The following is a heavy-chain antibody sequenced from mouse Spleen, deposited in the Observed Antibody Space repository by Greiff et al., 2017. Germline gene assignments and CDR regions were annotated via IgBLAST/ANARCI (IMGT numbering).Heavy chain of an antibody. J-gene: IGHJ4*01. CDR3: NGHYPYAMDY. V-gene: IGHV6-3*01. Sequence: EVNLVESGGGLVQPGGSMKLSCDASGFTFSNYWMNWVRQSPEKGLEWVAQIRLKSDNYATHYAESVKGRFTISRDDSKSSVYLQMNNLRAEDTGIYYCNGHYPYAMDYWGQGTSVTVSS. CDR2: IRLKSDNYAT. CDR1: GFTFSNYW. D-gene: IGHD1-2*01.